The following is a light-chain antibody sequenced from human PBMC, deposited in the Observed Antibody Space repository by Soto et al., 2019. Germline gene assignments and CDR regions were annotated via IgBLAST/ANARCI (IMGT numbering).Light chain of an antibody. Sequence: DIVMTQSPDSLAVSLGERATINCKSSQSVFYSSNNKNYLAWYQQKPGQPPKLLFSWASTRESGVPDRFSGSRSGTAFTLTVSSLQAEDVEVYYCQQYYSTPPTFGPGTKVDIK. CDR1: QSVFYSSNNKNY. V-gene: IGKV4-1*01. CDR2: WAS. CDR3: QQYYSTPPT. J-gene: IGKJ3*01.